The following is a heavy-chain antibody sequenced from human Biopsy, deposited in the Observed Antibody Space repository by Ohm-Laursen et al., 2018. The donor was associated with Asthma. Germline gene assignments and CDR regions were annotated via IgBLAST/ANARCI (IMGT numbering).Heavy chain of an antibody. V-gene: IGHV4-34*01. CDR1: GGSFTHYF. D-gene: IGHD6-19*01. CDR3: VRGEEVPGTYFKD. CDR2: INYRGDT. J-gene: IGHJ1*01. Sequence: SETLSLTCVISGGSFTHYFWMWIRQPPGKGLEWIGEINYRGDTNYNPSLESRVSISVDTSTYHFSLRLNSVTAADTAVYYCVRGEEVPGTYFKDWDQGTLVTVSS.